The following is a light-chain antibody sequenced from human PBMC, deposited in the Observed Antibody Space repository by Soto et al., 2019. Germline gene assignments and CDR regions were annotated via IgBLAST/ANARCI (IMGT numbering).Light chain of an antibody. CDR2: DAS. Sequence: DIQMTQSPSTLSASVGDRVTITCRASQSISMFLAWYQQKPGKAPKLLIYDASSLESGVPSRFSGSGSGTEFTLTITSLQPDDFATYYCQQYNNYFRTFGQGTKGDIK. V-gene: IGKV1-5*01. J-gene: IGKJ1*01. CDR1: QSISMF. CDR3: QQYNNYFRT.